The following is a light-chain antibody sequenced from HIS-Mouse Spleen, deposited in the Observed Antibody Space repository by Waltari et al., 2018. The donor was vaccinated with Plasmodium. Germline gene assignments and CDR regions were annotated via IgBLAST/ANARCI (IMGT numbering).Light chain of an antibody. CDR2: EAS. CDR3: YSTDSSGNHRV. Sequence: SYELTQPPSVSVSPGQTARITCSGDALPKKYAYWYQQKSGQAPVLVIYEASNRPTGITERVSGAGSGTMATLTISGAQVEDEADYYCYSTDSSGNHRVFGGGTKLTVL. V-gene: IGLV3-10*01. J-gene: IGLJ3*02. CDR1: ALPKKY.